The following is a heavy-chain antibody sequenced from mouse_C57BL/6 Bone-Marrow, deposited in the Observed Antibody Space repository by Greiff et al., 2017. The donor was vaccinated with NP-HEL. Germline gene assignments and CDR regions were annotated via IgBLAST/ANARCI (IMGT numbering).Heavy chain of an antibody. CDR3: ARGWFLRDY. D-gene: IGHD2-3*01. J-gene: IGHJ2*01. V-gene: IGHV1-64*01. Sequence: QVQLKQPGAELVKPGASVKLSCKASGYTFTSYWMHWVKQRPGQGLEWIGMIHPNSGSTNYNEKFKSKATLTVDKSSSTAYMQLSSLTSEDSAVYYCARGWFLRDYWGQGTTLTVSS. CDR1: GYTFTSYW. CDR2: IHPNSGST.